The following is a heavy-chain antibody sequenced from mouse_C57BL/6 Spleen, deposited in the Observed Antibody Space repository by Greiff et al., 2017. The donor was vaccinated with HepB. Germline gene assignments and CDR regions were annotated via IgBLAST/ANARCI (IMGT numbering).Heavy chain of an antibody. D-gene: IGHD1-1*01. Sequence: EVQLQQSGTVLARPGASVKMSCKTSGYTFTSYWMHWVKQRPGQGLEWIGAIYPGNSDTSYNQKFKGKAKLTAVTSASTAYIELSSLTNEDSAVYYCTRFITTVVATDFDYWGQGTTLTVSS. CDR1: GYTFTSYW. CDR2: IYPGNSDT. J-gene: IGHJ2*01. V-gene: IGHV1-5*01. CDR3: TRFITTVVATDFDY.